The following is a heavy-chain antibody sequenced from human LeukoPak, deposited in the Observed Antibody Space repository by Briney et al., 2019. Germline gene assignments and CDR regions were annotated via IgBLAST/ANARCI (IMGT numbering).Heavy chain of an antibody. J-gene: IGHJ5*02. CDR1: GGSISSGSHY. V-gene: IGHV4-61*02. CDR2: ICASGNT. Sequence: SETLSLTCTVSGGSISSGSHYWSWIRQPAGKGLEWIGRICASGNTNYNPSLKSRVTISVDTSKNQFSLKLSSVTAADTAVYYCARAYSSSWYFNWFDPWGQGTLVTVSS. CDR3: ARAYSSSWYFNWFDP. D-gene: IGHD6-13*01.